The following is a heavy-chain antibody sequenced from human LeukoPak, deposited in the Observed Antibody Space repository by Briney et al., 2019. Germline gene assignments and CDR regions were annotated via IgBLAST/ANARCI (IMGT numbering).Heavy chain of an antibody. Sequence: SETLSLTCAVHGGSFSGYYWSWIRQPPGKGLEWIGEINHSGSTNYNPSLKSRVTISVDTSKNQFSLKLSSVTAADTAVYYCARGWRLWARSAHFDYWGQGTLVTVSS. CDR3: ARGWRLWARSAHFDY. D-gene: IGHD5-18*01. CDR2: INHSGST. CDR1: GGSFSGYY. V-gene: IGHV4-34*01. J-gene: IGHJ4*02.